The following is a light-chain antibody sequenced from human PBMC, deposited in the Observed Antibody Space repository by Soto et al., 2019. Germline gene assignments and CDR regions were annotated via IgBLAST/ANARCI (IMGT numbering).Light chain of an antibody. V-gene: IGLV2-14*01. CDR2: DVT. J-gene: IGLJ1*01. Sequence: QSVLTQPASVSGSPGQSITISCTGTSSDVGGYIYVSWYQQHPGKAPKLMIYDVTSRPSGVSCRFSGSKSGNTASLTISGLQAEDEADYYCSSYTTSSSYVFGTGTKVTVL. CDR3: SSYTTSSSYV. CDR1: SSDVGGYIY.